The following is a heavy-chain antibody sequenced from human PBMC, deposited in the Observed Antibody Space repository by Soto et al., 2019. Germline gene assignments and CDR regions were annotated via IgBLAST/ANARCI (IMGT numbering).Heavy chain of an antibody. CDR1: GFTFSSYV. J-gene: IGHJ4*02. Sequence: EVQLVESGGGSVQPGGSLRLSCAASGFTFSSYVMYWVRQAPGKGLVWVSRIDNDGGTTNYADSVKGRFTISRDNAKNTLYLQMNSLRAEDTAVYYCTRGYYGPDYWGQGTLVTVSS. CDR3: TRGYYGPDY. CDR2: IDNDGGTT. V-gene: IGHV3-74*01. D-gene: IGHD3-10*01.